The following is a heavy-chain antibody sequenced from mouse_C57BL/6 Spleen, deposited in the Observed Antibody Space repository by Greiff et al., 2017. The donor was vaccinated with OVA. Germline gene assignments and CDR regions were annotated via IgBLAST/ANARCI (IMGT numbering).Heavy chain of an antibody. Sequence: EVQVVESGGGLVKPGGSLKLSCAASGFTFSSYAMSWVRQTPEKRLEWVATISDGGSYTYYPDNVKGRFTISRDNAKNNLYLQMSHLKSEDTAMYYCARDDGYHYFDYWGQGTTRTVSS. CDR2: ISDGGSYT. V-gene: IGHV5-4*01. J-gene: IGHJ2*01. CDR1: GFTFSSYA. CDR3: ARDDGYHYFDY. D-gene: IGHD2-3*01.